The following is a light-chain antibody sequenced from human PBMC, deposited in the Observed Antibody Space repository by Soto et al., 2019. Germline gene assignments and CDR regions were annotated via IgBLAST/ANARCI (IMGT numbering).Light chain of an antibody. Sequence: EIVLTQSPGTLSLSPGERATLSCRASQTVSSSHLAWYQQKPGQAPRLLIYGASSRATGIPDRFSGSGSGTDFTVTISRLEPEDFAVYYCQQYCSSPRFGRGTTVDVK. V-gene: IGKV3-20*01. CDR3: QQYCSSPR. J-gene: IGKJ3*01. CDR1: QTVSSSH. CDR2: GAS.